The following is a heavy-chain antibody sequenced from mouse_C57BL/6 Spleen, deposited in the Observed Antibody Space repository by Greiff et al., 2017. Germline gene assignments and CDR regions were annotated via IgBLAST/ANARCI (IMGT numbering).Heavy chain of an antibody. J-gene: IGHJ2*01. CDR1: GFSLTSYG. D-gene: IGHD4-1*01. CDR3: ARNRGDWDFDY. CDR2: IWSGGST. V-gene: IGHV2-2*01. Sequence: VQRVESGPGLVQPSQSLSITCTVSGFSLTSYGVHWVRQSPGKGLEWLGVIWSGGSTDYNAAFISRLSISKDNSKSQVFFKMNSLQPDDTAIYYCARNRGDWDFDYWGQGTTLTVSS.